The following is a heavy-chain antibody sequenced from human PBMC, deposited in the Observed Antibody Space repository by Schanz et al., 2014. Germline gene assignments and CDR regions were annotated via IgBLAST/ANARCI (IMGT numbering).Heavy chain of an antibody. CDR2: INPNSGET. V-gene: IGHV1-2*02. CDR3: ARARYTGYDCSGY. D-gene: IGHD5-12*01. J-gene: IGHJ4*02. CDR1: GHPFTAYY. Sequence: QVQLVQSGAEVKKPGASVKVSCKASGHPFTAYYMHWVRQAPGQGLEWMGWINPNSGETNYEQKFKGRVTLTSDTSISTAFMELSGLTSDDTATYFCARARYTGYDCSGYWGQGTLVPVSS.